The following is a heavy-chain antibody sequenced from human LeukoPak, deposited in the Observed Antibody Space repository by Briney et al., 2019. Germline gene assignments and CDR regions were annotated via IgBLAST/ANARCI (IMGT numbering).Heavy chain of an antibody. J-gene: IGHJ3*02. CDR2: IYHSGST. V-gene: IGHV4-34*01. CDR1: GGSFSGYY. Sequence: SETLSLACAVYGGSFSGYYWSWIRQPPGKGLEWIGEIYHSGSTNYNPSLKSRVTISVDTSKNQFSLKLTSVTAADTAVYYCARVKTTMIVATRAFDIWGQGTMLTVSS. D-gene: IGHD3-22*01. CDR3: ARVKTTMIVATRAFDI.